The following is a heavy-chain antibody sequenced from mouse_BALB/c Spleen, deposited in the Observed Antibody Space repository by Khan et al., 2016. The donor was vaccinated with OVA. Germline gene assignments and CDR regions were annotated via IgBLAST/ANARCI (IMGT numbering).Heavy chain of an antibody. CDR1: GYTFTNYT. J-gene: IGHJ2*01. CDR3: VRLPNAPCYVDY. V-gene: IGHV1-4*01. CDR2: INPSNGYT. Sequence: VELVESGAELARPGASVKMSCKASGYTFTNYTMHWVKQRPGKGLEWVGYINPSNGYTNYNQNFNDKATFSTDRSSSTAYMQLSSLTSDDSAVFYRVRLPNAPCYVDYWSQGKTL.